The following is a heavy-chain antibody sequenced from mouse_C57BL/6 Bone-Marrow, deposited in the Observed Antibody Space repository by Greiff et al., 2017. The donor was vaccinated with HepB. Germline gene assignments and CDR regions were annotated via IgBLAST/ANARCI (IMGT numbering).Heavy chain of an antibody. CDR3: ARSYYYEDFDY. D-gene: IGHD1-1*01. J-gene: IGHJ2*01. CDR1: GFTFTDYY. Sequence: EVKVVESGGGLVQPGGSLSLSCAASGFTFTDYYMSWVRQPPGKALEWLGFIRNKANGYTTEYSASVKGRFTISRDNSQSILYLQMNALRAEDSATYCCARSYYYEDFDYWGQGTTLTVSS. V-gene: IGHV7-3*01. CDR2: IRNKANGYTT.